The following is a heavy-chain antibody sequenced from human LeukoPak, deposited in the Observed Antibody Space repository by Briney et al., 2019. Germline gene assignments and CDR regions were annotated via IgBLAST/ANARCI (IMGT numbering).Heavy chain of an antibody. Sequence: ASVNVSCKVSGYTLTELSMHWVRQAPGKGLEWMGGFDPEDGETIYAQKFQGRVTMTEDTSTDTAYMELSSLRSEDTAVYYCARDGGYSGSEPREMDNWGQGTLVTVSS. D-gene: IGHD5-12*01. V-gene: IGHV1-24*01. CDR3: ARDGGYSGSEPREMDN. CDR1: GYTLTELS. CDR2: FDPEDGET. J-gene: IGHJ4*02.